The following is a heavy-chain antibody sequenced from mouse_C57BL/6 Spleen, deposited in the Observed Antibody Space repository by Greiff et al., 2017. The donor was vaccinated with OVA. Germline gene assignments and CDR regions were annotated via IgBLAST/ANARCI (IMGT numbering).Heavy chain of an antibody. V-gene: IGHV5-9-1*02. D-gene: IGHD1-1*01. CDR2: ISSGGDYI. CDR1: GFTFSSYA. CDR3: TGGEDITTAY. J-gene: IGHJ3*01. Sequence: EVKLVESGEGLVKPGGSLKLSCAASGFTFSSYAMSWVRQTPEKRLEWVAYISSGGDYIYYADTVTGRFTISRDNARNTLYLQMSSLKSEDTAMYYCTGGEDITTAYWGQGTLVTVSA.